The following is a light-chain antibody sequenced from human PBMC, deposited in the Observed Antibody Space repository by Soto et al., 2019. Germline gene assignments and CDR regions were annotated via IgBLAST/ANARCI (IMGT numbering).Light chain of an antibody. J-gene: IGLJ2*01. CDR1: SGHSSYA. Sequence: QPVLTKSPSASASLGASVKLTCTLSSGHSSYAIAWHQQQPEKGPRYLMKLNSDGRHSKGDGIPDRFSGSSSGAERYLTISSLQSEDEADYYCQTWGTGIQVFGGGTKLTVL. CDR3: QTWGTGIQV. V-gene: IGLV4-69*01. CDR2: LNSDGRH.